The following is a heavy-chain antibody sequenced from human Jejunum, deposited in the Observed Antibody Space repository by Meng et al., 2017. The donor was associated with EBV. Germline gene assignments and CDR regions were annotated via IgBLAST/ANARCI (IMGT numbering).Heavy chain of an antibody. D-gene: IGHD2-21*02. CDR3: ASDISTATFGY. Sequence: QVQLVKSGSELKKPGASVEVSCKASGYTFSRYAMNWVRQAPGQGLEWMGWINTRTGNPAYAQGFTGRFVFSLDTSVSTAYLQISSLKAEDTAVYYCASDISTATFGYWGQGTLVTVSS. V-gene: IGHV7-4-1*02. CDR2: INTRTGNP. J-gene: IGHJ4*02. CDR1: GYTFSRYA.